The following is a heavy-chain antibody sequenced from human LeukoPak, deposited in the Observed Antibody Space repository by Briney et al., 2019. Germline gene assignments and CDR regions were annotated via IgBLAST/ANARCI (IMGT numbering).Heavy chain of an antibody. CDR1: GYTFTGYY. CDR2: INPNSGGT. D-gene: IGHD2-21*02. CDR3: ARNVNCGGDCYSFFDY. V-gene: IGHV1-2*02. Sequence: ASVKVSCKASGYTFTGYYMHWVRQAPGQGLERMGWINPNSGGTNYAQKFQGRVTMTRDTSISTAYMELSRLRSDDTAVYYCARNVNCGGDCYSFFDYWGQGTLVTVSS. J-gene: IGHJ4*02.